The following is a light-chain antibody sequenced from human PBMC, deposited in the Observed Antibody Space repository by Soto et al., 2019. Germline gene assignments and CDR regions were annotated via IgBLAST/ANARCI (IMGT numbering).Light chain of an antibody. CDR1: QNVNID. J-gene: IGKJ3*01. CDR3: QQHSTWPFT. Sequence: EIVLTQSPATLSVSPGESATLSCRASQNVNIDLVWYQQKPGQAPKVLMFSASARETGIPARFSGGGSEKEFTITISSLQPEDSAVYYCQQHSTWPFTFGPGTKVHIK. CDR2: SAS. V-gene: IGKV3D-15*01.